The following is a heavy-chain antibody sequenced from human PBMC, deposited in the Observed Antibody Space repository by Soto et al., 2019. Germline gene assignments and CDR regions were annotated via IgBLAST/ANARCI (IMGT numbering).Heavy chain of an antibody. CDR2: INPNSGGT. D-gene: IGHD2-15*01. Sequence: ASVKVSCKASGYTFTGYYMHWVRQAPGQGLEWMGWINPNSGGTNYAQQFQGRVTMTRDTSISTAYMELSRLRSDDTAVYYCARDGEICSGGSCFRTLDYWGQGTLVTVSS. CDR1: GYTFTGYY. J-gene: IGHJ4*02. V-gene: IGHV1-2*02. CDR3: ARDGEICSGGSCFRTLDY.